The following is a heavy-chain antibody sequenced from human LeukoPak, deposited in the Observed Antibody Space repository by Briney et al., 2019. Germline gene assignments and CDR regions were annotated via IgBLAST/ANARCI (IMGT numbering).Heavy chain of an antibody. J-gene: IGHJ4*02. Sequence: PSETLSLTCTVSGGSISSGGYYWSWIRQHPGKGLEWIGYIYYSGSTYYNPSLKSRVTISVDTSKNQFSLKLSSVTAADTAVYYCARADPSHGDYGGDYWGQGTLVTVSS. CDR1: GGSISSGGYY. CDR3: ARADPSHGDYGGDY. V-gene: IGHV4-31*03. D-gene: IGHD4-17*01. CDR2: IYYSGST.